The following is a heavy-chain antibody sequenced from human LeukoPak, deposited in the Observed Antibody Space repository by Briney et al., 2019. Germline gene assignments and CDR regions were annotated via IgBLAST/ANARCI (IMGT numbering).Heavy chain of an antibody. CDR1: GYTFTSYD. V-gene: IGHV1-8*01. J-gene: IGHJ6*02. CDR2: MSPNSGDT. D-gene: IGHD5-18*01. CDR3: ARDDLDTRLYYYGMDV. Sequence: ASVKVSCKASGYTFTSYDFNWVRQATGQRPEWMGWMSPNSGDTGYAQKFQDRVTMTRNTSISTAYMELSSLRSDDTAVYYCARDDLDTRLYYYGMDVWGQGTTVTVSS.